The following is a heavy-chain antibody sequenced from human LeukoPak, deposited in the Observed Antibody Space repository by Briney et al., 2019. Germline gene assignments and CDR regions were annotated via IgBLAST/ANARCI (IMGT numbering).Heavy chain of an antibody. Sequence: GGSLRLSCAASGFTFSSYWMHWVRQGPGKGLVWVSRIKSDGTSTNYADSVKGRFTISRDNAKNTLYLQMDSLGVEDTAVYYCVRDHGDYYFDYWGQGTLVTVSS. CDR3: VRDHGDYYFDY. CDR2: IKSDGTST. V-gene: IGHV3-74*01. J-gene: IGHJ4*02. D-gene: IGHD4-17*01. CDR1: GFTFSSYW.